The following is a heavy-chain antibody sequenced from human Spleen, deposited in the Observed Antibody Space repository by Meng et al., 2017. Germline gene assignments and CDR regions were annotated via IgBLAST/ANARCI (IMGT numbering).Heavy chain of an antibody. CDR1: GYSITGIYN. CDR2: NYQSGST. Sequence: SEILSLTCAVPGYSITGIYNWGWIRQSPGKGVEWIGSNYQSGSTYYNPSLKSRVTISVETSKNQFPLKLSSVTAADTAVYYCAIPSLLTTVTTNQLFDPYYYGMDVWGQGTTVTVSS. J-gene: IGHJ6*02. CDR3: AIPSLLTTVTTNQLFDPYYYGMDV. V-gene: IGHV4-38-2*01. D-gene: IGHD4-17*01.